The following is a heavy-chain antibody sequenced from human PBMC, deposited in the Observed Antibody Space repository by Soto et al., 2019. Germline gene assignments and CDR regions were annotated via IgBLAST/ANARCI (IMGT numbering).Heavy chain of an antibody. CDR1: GGSISSYY. J-gene: IGHJ5*01. D-gene: IGHD2-2*01. V-gene: IGHV4-59*01. Sequence: QVHLQESGPGLVKPSETLSLTCTVSGGSISSYYWSWIRQPPGKELEWIGYIYYSGSTNYNPSLKRRLTTSVDPPKHQVPLKLSSVTAADTAVYYCARVLSTSWFDYWGQGTLVTVSS. CDR3: ARVLSTSWFDY. CDR2: IYYSGST.